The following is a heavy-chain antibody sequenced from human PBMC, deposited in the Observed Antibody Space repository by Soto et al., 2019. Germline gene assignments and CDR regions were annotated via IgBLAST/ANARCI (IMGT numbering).Heavy chain of an antibody. J-gene: IGHJ5*02. CDR2: IYYSGST. V-gene: IGHV4-59*01. D-gene: IGHD1-1*01. Sequence: QVQLQESGPGLVKPSETLSLTCTVSGGSISSYYWSWIRQPPGKGLEWIGYIYYSGSTNYNPSLKSRVTISVDTSKNQFSLKLSSVTAADTAVYYCARRYNWNDDWFDPWGQGTLVTVSS. CDR1: GGSISSYY. CDR3: ARRYNWNDDWFDP.